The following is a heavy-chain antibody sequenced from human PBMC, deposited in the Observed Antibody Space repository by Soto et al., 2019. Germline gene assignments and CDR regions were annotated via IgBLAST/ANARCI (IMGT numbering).Heavy chain of an antibody. D-gene: IGHD6-19*01. V-gene: IGHV1-8*01. Sequence: GASVKVSCKASGYTFTSYDINWVRQATGQGLEWMGWMNPNSGNTGYAQKFQGRVTMTRNTSISTAYMELSSLRSEDTAVYYCARDPEYSSGWYSWFDPWGQGTLVTVSS. CDR3: ARDPEYSSGWYSWFDP. CDR2: MNPNSGNT. J-gene: IGHJ5*02. CDR1: GYTFTSYD.